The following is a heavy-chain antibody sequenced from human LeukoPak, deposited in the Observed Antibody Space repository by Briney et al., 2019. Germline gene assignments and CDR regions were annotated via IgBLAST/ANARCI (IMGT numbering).Heavy chain of an antibody. D-gene: IGHD3-22*01. V-gene: IGHV3-30-3*01. J-gene: IGHJ4*02. Sequence: GGSLRLSCAASGVTFSSYAMHWVRQAPGKGLEWVAVISYDGSNKYYADSVKGRFTISRDNSKDTLYLQMSSVRVDDTAVYYCARDRGRYYDSRGFYWGYYFDSWGQGILVTVST. CDR1: GVTFSSYA. CDR3: ARDRGRYYDSRGFYWGYYFDS. CDR2: ISYDGSNK.